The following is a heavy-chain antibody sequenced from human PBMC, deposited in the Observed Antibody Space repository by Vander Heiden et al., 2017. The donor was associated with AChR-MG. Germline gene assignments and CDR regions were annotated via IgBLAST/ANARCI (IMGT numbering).Heavy chain of an antibody. CDR3: ARDKTGQGVTLGYFDY. Sequence: EVQLVESGGGLVKPGGSLRLSRAASGFTFSSYSMNWVRQAPGKGLEWVSSISSSSSYIYYADTVKGRFTISRDNAKNSRYLKMNSMRAEETAVYYCARDKTGQGVTLGYFDYWGQGTLVTVSS. J-gene: IGHJ4*02. CDR1: GFTFSSYS. V-gene: IGHV3-21*01. D-gene: IGHD3-10*01. CDR2: ISSSSSYI.